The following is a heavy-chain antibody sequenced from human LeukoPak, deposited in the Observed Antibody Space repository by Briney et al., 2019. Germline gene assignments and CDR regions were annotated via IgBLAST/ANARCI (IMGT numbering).Heavy chain of an antibody. CDR1: GFTFSNSW. Sequence: GGSLRLSCAASGFTFSNSWMCWVRQAPGKGLQWVGRIKSKTDDGTTDYAAPVKGRFTISRDDSKNTLYLQMNSLKTEDTAVYYCTTDPEGGENIVVVPAAMSVYGMDVWGKGTTVTVSS. J-gene: IGHJ6*04. CDR2: IKSKTDDGTT. V-gene: IGHV3-15*01. CDR3: TTDPEGGENIVVVPAAMSVYGMDV. D-gene: IGHD2-2*01.